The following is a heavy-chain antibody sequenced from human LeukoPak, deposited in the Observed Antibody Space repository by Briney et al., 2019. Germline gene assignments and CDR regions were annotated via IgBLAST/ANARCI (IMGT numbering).Heavy chain of an antibody. CDR3: ARIIEMATIFAPFDP. Sequence: SETLSLTCTVSGGSIRSSYYYWGWIRQPPGKGLEWIGSIYDSGSTYYNLSLKSRVTISVDTSKNQFSLKLSSVTAADTAVYYCARIIEMATIFAPFDPWAREPWSPSPQ. V-gene: IGHV4-39*01. J-gene: IGHJ5*02. D-gene: IGHD5-24*01. CDR1: GGSIRSSYYY. CDR2: IYDSGST.